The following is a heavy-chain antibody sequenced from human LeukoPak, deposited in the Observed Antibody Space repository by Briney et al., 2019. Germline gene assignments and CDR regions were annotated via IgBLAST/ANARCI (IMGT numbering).Heavy chain of an antibody. CDR1: GGSISSGSYY. D-gene: IGHD7-27*01. CDR3: ARDLGYDAFDI. J-gene: IGHJ3*02. Sequence: KSSQTLSLTCTVSGGSISSGSYYWSWIRQPAGKGLEWIGRIYTSGSTNYNPSLKSRVTISVDTSKHQFSLKLSSVTAADTAVYYCARDLGYDAFDIWGQGTMVTVSS. V-gene: IGHV4-61*02. CDR2: IYTSGST.